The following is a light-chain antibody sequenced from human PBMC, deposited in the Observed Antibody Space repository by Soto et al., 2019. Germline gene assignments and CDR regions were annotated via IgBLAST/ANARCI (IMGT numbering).Light chain of an antibody. Sequence: QSVLTQPPSASGTPGQRGTISCSGSISNIGSNTVNWYQQLPGTAPKLVIYSNNQRPSGVPDRFSGSKSGTSASLAISGLQSEDEADYYCVAWDDSLNGYVVFGGGTKVTVL. CDR2: SNN. J-gene: IGLJ2*01. CDR1: ISNIGSNT. CDR3: VAWDDSLNGYVV. V-gene: IGLV1-44*01.